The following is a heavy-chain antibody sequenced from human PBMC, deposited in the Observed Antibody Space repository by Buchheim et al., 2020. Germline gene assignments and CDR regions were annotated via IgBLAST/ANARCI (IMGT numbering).Heavy chain of an antibody. CDR2: ISYDGSNK. D-gene: IGHD3-3*01. J-gene: IGHJ5*02. CDR3: AKNDFWSGNNWFDP. V-gene: IGHV3-30*18. Sequence: QVQLVESGGGVVQPGRSLRLSCAASGFTFSSYGMHWARQAPGKGLEWVAVISYDGSNKYYADSVKGRFTISRDNSKNTLYLQMNSLRAEDTAVYYCAKNDFWSGNNWFDPWGQGTL. CDR1: GFTFSSYG.